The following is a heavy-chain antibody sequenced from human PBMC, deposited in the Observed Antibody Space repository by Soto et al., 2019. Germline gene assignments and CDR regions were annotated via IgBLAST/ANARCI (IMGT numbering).Heavy chain of an antibody. Sequence: SETLSLTCTVSGGSISSGDYYWSWIRQPPGKGLEWIGYIYYSGSTYYNPSLKSRVTISVDTSKNQFSLKLSSVTAADTAVYYCATLLDNYYDSSGYGYWGQGTLVTVSS. CDR3: ATLLDNYYDSSGYGY. CDR2: IYYSGST. CDR1: GGSISSGDYY. J-gene: IGHJ4*02. V-gene: IGHV4-30-4*01. D-gene: IGHD3-22*01.